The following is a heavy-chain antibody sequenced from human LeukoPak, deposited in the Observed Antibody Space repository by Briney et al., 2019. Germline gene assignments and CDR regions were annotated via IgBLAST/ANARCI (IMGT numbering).Heavy chain of an antibody. CDR2: ISSSGSTI. CDR3: ARDNDRKDDS. CDR1: GFTFSSYE. Sequence: PGGSLRLSCAASGFTFSSYEMNWVRQAPGKGLEWVSYISSSGSTIYYADSVKGRFTISRDNAKNSLYLQMNNLRAEDTAVYYCARDNDRKDDSWGQGTLVPVSS. J-gene: IGHJ5*02. V-gene: IGHV3-48*03. D-gene: IGHD3-16*01.